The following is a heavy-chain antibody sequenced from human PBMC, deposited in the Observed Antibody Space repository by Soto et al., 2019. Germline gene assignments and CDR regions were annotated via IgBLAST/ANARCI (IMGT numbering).Heavy chain of an antibody. J-gene: IGHJ5*02. CDR2: IIPIFGTA. D-gene: IGHD2-2*01. V-gene: IGHV1-69*13. CDR3: AREYPAGPGVFDP. CDR1: GGTFSSYA. Sequence: GASVKVSCKASGGTFSSYAISWVRQAPGQGLEWMGGIIPIFGTANYAQKFQGRVTITADESTSTAYMELSSLRSEDTAVYYCAREYPAGPGVFDPWGQGTLVTVSS.